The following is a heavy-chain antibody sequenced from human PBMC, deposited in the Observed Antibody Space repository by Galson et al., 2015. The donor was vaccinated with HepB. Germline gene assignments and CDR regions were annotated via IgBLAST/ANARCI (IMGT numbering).Heavy chain of an antibody. CDR2: IWYDGSNK. V-gene: IGHV3-33*01. CDR1: GFTFSSYG. Sequence: SLRLSCAASGFTFSSYGMHWVRQAPGKGLEWVAVIWYDGSNKYYADSVKGRFTISRDNSKNTLYLQMNSLRAEDTAVYYCAREAYGSGNYYFDYWGQGTLVTVSS. D-gene: IGHD3-10*01. J-gene: IGHJ4*02. CDR3: AREAYGSGNYYFDY.